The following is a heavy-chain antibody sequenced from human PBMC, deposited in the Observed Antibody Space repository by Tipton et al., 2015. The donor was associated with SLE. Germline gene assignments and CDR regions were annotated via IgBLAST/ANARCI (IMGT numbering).Heavy chain of an antibody. CDR3: AKGSYGGLGGYFDY. J-gene: IGHJ4*02. Sequence: SLRLSCAASGFTFSSYAMSWVRQAPGKGLEWVSAISGSGSSTYYADSVKGRFTISRDNSKNTLYLQMNSLRAEDTAVYYCAKGSYGGLGGYFDYWGQGTLVTVSS. CDR1: GFTFSSYA. V-gene: IGHV3-23*01. D-gene: IGHD4-23*01. CDR2: ISGSGSST.